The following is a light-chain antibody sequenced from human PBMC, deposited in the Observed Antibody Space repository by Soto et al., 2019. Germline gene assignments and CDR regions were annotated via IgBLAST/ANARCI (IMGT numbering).Light chain of an antibody. V-gene: IGLV2-14*01. Sequence: QSVLTQPPSVSGSPGQSSTISCTGTSSDVGGYNYVSWYQQHPGKAPKLMIYDVSNRPSGVSNRFSGSKSGNTASLTSSGLQAEDEADYYCRSYTSSSTLDVFGTGTKLTVL. CDR3: RSYTSSSTLDV. J-gene: IGLJ1*01. CDR1: SSDVGGYNY. CDR2: DVS.